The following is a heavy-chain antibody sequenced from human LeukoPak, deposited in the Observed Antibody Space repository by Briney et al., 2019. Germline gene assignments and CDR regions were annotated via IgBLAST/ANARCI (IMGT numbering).Heavy chain of an antibody. CDR3: ARGSGYTYGYPFDS. CDR1: GGSISSCY. CDR2: IYTSGST. D-gene: IGHD5-18*01. J-gene: IGHJ4*02. V-gene: IGHV4-4*07. Sequence: SETLSLTCTVSGGSISSCYWSWIRQPAGKGLEWIGRIYTSGSTNYNASLKSRVTMSVDTSKNQFSLKLSSVTAADTAVYYCARGSGYTYGYPFDSWGQGTLVTVSS.